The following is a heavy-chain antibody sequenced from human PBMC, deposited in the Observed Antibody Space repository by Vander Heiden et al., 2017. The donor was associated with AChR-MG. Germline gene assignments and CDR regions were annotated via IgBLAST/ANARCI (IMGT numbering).Heavy chain of an antibody. J-gene: IGHJ4*02. CDR3: AKKNPGVAPFDY. D-gene: IGHD3-3*01. Sequence: EVQLLESGGGLVQLGGSLRLSCAASGFSFSGYAMSWVRQAPGKGLEWVSGISSSGGDTPYADSVKGRFTISRDNSKNTLYLQMNSLRAEDTAVYYCAKKNPGVAPFDYWGQGTLVTVSS. CDR2: ISSSGGDT. V-gene: IGHV3-23*01. CDR1: GFSFSGYA.